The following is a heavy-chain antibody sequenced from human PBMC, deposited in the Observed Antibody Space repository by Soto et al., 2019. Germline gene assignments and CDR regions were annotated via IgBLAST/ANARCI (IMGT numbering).Heavy chain of an antibody. V-gene: IGHV4-59*08. CDR1: GDSISSSN. J-gene: IGHJ5*02. CDR2: MYYSGST. CDR3: ARHRALNWFDP. Sequence: PSETLSLTCTVPGDSISSSNWSWIRQPPGEGLEWIGYMYYSGSTSYNPSLNSRVTLSVDTSKNQFFLKLSFVTAADTAVYYCARHRALNWFDPWGQGTLVTVSS.